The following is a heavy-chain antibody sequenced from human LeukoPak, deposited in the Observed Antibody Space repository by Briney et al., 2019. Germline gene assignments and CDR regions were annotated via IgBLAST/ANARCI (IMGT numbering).Heavy chain of an antibody. CDR3: ARGYYYMDV. J-gene: IGHJ6*03. CDR2: INSDGSRI. CDR1: GFTFSTYW. Sequence: GGSLRLSCAASGFTFSTYWMHWVRQAPGKGLVWVSRINSDGSRISYADSVKGRFTISRDNAKNSLYLQMNSLRAEDTAVYYCARGYYYMDVWGKGTTVTVSS. V-gene: IGHV3-74*01.